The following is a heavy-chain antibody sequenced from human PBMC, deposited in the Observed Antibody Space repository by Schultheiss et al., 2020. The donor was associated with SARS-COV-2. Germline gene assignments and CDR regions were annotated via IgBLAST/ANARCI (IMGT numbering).Heavy chain of an antibody. D-gene: IGHD3-22*01. V-gene: IGHV4-30-4*01. J-gene: IGHJ6*02. CDR1: GGSISSGDYY. CDR2: IYYSGST. Sequence: SETLSLTCTVSGGSISSGDYYWSWIRQPPGKGLEWIGYIYYSGSTYYNPSLKSRVTISVDTSKNQFSLKLSSVTAADTAVYYCARETYYYDSSGYYPLGYYYYYGMDVWGQGTTVTVSS. CDR3: ARETYYYDSSGYYPLGYYYYYGMDV.